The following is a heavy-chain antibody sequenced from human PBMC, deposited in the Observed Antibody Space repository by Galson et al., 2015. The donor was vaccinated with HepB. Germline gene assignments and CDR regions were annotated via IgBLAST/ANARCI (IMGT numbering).Heavy chain of an antibody. D-gene: IGHD6-6*01. J-gene: IGHJ4*02. CDR1: GYTLTELS. Sequence: SVKVSCKVSGYTLTELSMHWVRQAPGKGLEWMGGFDPEDGETIYAQKFQGRVTMTEDTSTDTAYMELSSLRSEDTAVYYCATGRGEYSSSSKIFDYWGQGTLVTVSS. V-gene: IGHV1-24*01. CDR2: FDPEDGET. CDR3: ATGRGEYSSSSKIFDY.